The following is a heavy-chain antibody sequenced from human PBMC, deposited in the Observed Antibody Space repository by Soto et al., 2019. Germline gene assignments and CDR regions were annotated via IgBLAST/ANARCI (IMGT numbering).Heavy chain of an antibody. CDR3: ARVSTIFGVVMFAFDI. CDR2: ISAYNGNT. D-gene: IGHD3-3*01. J-gene: IGHJ3*02. CDR1: GYTSTSYG. Sequence: GSMEVSCKASGYTSTSYGISWVRQAPGQGLEWMGWISAYNGNTNYAQKLQGRVTMTTDTSTSTAYMGLRSLRSDDTAVYYCARVSTIFGVVMFAFDIWGQGTMVTVSS. V-gene: IGHV1-18*01.